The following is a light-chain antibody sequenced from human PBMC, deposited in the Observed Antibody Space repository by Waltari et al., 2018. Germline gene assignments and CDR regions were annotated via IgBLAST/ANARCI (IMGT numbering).Light chain of an antibody. V-gene: IGKV3-11*01. CDR1: QSVATY. CDR3: QQRSIWPLT. CDR2: DAS. J-gene: IGKJ4*01. Sequence: EVALTQSPATLSLSPGERATLSCRASQSVATYLAWYQQKPGQAPRLLISDASNRATGIPARFRGGGSGTDFTLTISNLEPEDFAVYYCQQRSIWPLTFGGGTKVEIK.